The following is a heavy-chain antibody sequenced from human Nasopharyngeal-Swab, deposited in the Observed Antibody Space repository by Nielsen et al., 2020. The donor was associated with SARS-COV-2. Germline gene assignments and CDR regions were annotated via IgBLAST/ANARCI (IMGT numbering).Heavy chain of an antibody. CDR3: AVVTASRSVY. D-gene: IGHD2-21*02. Sequence: GGSLRLSCAVSGFSFSTYAMHWVRQAPGKGLEWVAAVSYGGTKEFYADSVKGRFTVSRDDSKNTLYLQLKNLRPDDTGVEYGAVVTASRSVYWGQGTLVTVSS. V-gene: IGHV3-30*04. CDR2: VSYGGTKE. J-gene: IGHJ4*02. CDR1: GFSFSTYA.